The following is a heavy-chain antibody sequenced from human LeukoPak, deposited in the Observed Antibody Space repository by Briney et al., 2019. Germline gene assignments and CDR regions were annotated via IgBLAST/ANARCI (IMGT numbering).Heavy chain of an antibody. V-gene: IGHV3-53*01. D-gene: IGHD6-19*01. CDR2: IYSGGST. J-gene: IGHJ4*02. CDR3: ARERAVAGTGYYFDY. Sequence: GGSLRLSCAASGFTVSSNYMSWVRQAPGKGLEWVSVIYSGGSTYYADSVKGRFTISRDNPKNTLYLQMNSLRAEDTAVYYCARERAVAGTGYYFDYWGQGTLVTVSS. CDR1: GFTVSSNY.